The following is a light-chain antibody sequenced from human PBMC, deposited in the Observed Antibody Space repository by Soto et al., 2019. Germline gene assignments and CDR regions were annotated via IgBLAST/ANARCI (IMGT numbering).Light chain of an antibody. V-gene: IGKV1-33*01. CDR3: QQSDSLTIT. CDR1: QDVANY. Sequence: IQLTQSTSYVSCSGGDRGSRSWPASQDVANYLTWYQQKPGEAPKVLIYDGSNLESGVPSRFSVSGSGTDGIFTFSRLKNEDRPTYYRQQSDSLTITFGRGTRLEIK. J-gene: IGKJ5*01. CDR2: DGS.